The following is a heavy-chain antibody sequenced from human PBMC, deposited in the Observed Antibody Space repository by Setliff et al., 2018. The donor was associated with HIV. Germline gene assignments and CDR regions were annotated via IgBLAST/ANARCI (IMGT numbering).Heavy chain of an antibody. Sequence: GESLKISCKGSGYYFTTFWIAWVRQMPGKGLEWMGFIYPGDSHTTYSPSFQGQVTISVDTSVSTAYLQWSSLKASDTAMYFCAHRLHIWDFFDYWGPGTVVTVSS. CDR1: GYYFTTFW. J-gene: IGHJ4*02. V-gene: IGHV5-51*01. CDR3: AHRLHIWDFFDY. CDR2: IYPGDSHT. D-gene: IGHD3-16*01.